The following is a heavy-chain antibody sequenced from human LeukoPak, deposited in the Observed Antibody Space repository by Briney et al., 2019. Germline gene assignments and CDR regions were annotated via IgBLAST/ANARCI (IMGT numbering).Heavy chain of an antibody. CDR2: IYYSGST. CDR3: ARLTGEERPYELNWFDP. Sequence: SETLSLTCTVSGDSISSYYWSWIRQPRGKGLEWIGYIYYSGSTNYNPSLKSRVTLSVDTSKNQFSLKLSSVTAADTAVYYCARLTGEERPYELNWFDPWGQGTLVTVSS. J-gene: IGHJ5*02. CDR1: GDSISSYY. D-gene: IGHD3-10*01. V-gene: IGHV4-59*01.